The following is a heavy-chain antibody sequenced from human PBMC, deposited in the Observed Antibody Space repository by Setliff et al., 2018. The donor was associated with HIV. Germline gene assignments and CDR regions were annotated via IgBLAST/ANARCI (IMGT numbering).Heavy chain of an antibody. Sequence: TSETLSLTCTVSGDPISSYSWNWIRQSPGGGLEWIGFIFSSGSTKYNPSLQSRVTMSIDTSKNQFSLRLTSVTAADAAVYYCARRIDDSGSFPDKNWFDTWGQGSLVTVSS. V-gene: IGHV4-4*09. D-gene: IGHD3-10*01. J-gene: IGHJ5*02. CDR2: IFSSGST. CDR1: GDPISSYS. CDR3: ARRIDDSGSFPDKNWFDT.